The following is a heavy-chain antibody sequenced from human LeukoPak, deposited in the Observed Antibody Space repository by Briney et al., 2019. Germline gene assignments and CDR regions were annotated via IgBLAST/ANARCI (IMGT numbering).Heavy chain of an antibody. Sequence: SETLSLTCTVSGYSISSDYYWGWIRQPPGKGLEWIGSIYHSGSTYYNPSLKSRVTISVDTSKNQFSLKLSSVTAADTAVYYCARRDSMIVVVITTEWYFDLWGRGTLVTVSS. D-gene: IGHD3-22*01. J-gene: IGHJ2*01. V-gene: IGHV4-38-2*02. CDR1: GYSISSDYY. CDR3: ARRDSMIVVVITTEWYFDL. CDR2: IYHSGST.